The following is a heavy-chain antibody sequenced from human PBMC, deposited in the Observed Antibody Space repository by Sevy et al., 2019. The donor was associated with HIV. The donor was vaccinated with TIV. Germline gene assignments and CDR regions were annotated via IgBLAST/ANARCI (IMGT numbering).Heavy chain of an antibody. CDR2: ISPYIGKT. CDR3: ARGYNWNINFDY. J-gene: IGHJ4*02. V-gene: IGHV1-18*01. CDR1: GYTFTSYG. Sequence: ASVKVSCKASGYTFTSYGISWVRQAPGQGLEWMGWISPYIGKTNYEKKLKGRVTMTTDKSTSTAYMEVRSLRSDDTAVYYCARGYNWNINFDYWGQGTLVTVSS. D-gene: IGHD1-1*01.